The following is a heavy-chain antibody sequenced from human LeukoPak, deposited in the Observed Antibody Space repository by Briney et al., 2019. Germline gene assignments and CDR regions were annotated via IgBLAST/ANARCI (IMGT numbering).Heavy chain of an antibody. J-gene: IGHJ5*02. V-gene: IGHV4-61*01. CDR1: GGSVSSASYY. CDR2: IDYSGNT. CDR3: ARSLWFGELLIPNWFDP. Sequence: SETLSLTCTVSGGSVSSASYYWNWVRQAPGKGPEWIGYIDYSGNTNYSPSLKSRVTISADTSKNQFSLKLTSVTAADAAVYYCARSLWFGELLIPNWFDPWGQGTLVTVSS. D-gene: IGHD3-10*01.